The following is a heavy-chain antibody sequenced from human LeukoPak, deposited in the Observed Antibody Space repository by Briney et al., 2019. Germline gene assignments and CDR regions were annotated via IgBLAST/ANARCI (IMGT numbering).Heavy chain of an antibody. D-gene: IGHD3-9*01. V-gene: IGHV3-23*01. J-gene: IGHJ4*02. Sequence: TGGSLRLSCAASGFTFSSYAMSWVRQAPGKGLEWVAGISAGGGSTYYADSVKGRFTISRDNSKNMLYLQLNSLRAEDTAVYYCAKGDPPTYYDILTGQDYWGQAPLASVSS. CDR2: ISAGGGST. CDR3: AKGDPPTYYDILTGQDY. CDR1: GFTFSSYA.